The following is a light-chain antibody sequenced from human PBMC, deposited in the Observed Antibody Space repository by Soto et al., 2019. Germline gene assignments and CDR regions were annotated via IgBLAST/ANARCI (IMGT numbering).Light chain of an antibody. CDR1: TGAVTSNHH. J-gene: IGLJ2*01. CDR3: LLAYNAARV. CDR2: DTS. V-gene: IGLV7-46*01. Sequence: QAVVTQEPSLTVSPGGTVTLTCGSSTGAVTSNHHPYWFQQKAGQAPRTLIYDTSNKHSWTPARFSGSLLGDKAALTLSGAQPEHEAQYYCLLAYNAARVFGGGTKLTVL.